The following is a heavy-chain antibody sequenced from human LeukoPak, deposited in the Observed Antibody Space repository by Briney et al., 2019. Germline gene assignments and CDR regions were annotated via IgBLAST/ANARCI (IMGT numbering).Heavy chain of an antibody. CDR1: GFTFSGAW. Sequence: PGGSLRLSCTASGFTFSGAWMTWVRQAPGEGLEWVANIREDGTEKNYVDSVKGRFTISRDNAKNSLFLQMSNLRAEDTALYYCAKPAKTDYADYWGQGTLVSVSS. J-gene: IGHJ4*02. D-gene: IGHD1-14*01. CDR2: IREDGTEK. CDR3: AKPAKTDYADY. V-gene: IGHV3-7*03.